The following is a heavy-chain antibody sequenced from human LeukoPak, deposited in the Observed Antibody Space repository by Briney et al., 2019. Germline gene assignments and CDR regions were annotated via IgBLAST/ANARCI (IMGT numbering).Heavy chain of an antibody. V-gene: IGHV4-59*12. CDR2: IYYSGST. Sequence: SALLSFTCTASGASISSYYRCWLRQPPGKRLEWFGYIYYSGSTNYNPSLKSRVTISVDKSKNQFYLKMNSVTAADTALYYCARGYGAAAGRASGFEIWGQGTRVTVSS. CDR3: ARGYGAAAGRASGFEI. J-gene: IGHJ3*02. CDR1: GASISSYY. D-gene: IGHD6-25*01.